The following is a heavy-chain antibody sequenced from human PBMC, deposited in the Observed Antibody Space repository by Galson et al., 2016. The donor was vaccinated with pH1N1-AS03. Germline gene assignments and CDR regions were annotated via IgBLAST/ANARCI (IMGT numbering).Heavy chain of an antibody. V-gene: IGHV2-5*02. J-gene: IGHJ5*02. CDR3: AHGPYWFDP. Sequence: PALVKPTQTLTLTCTFSGFSLSTSGVGVGWIRQPPGKALEWLALISWDDDKRYSPSLKSRLTITKDTSKNQVVLTMTNMDPVDTATYYCAHGPYWFDPWGQGTLVTVSS. CDR1: GFSLSTSGVG. CDR2: ISWDDDK.